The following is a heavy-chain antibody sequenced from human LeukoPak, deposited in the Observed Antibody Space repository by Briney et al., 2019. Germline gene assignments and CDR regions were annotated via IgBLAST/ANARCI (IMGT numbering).Heavy chain of an antibody. Sequence: GESLKISCQASGYTFTSYWIGWVRQMPAKGLECMGIIYPDDSDTTYSPSFQGQVTISADKSFSTAYLQWSSLKASDTAIYYCARLGGDTYYFGSASYPNWYFDLWGRGTLVTVSS. CDR2: IYPDDSDT. J-gene: IGHJ2*01. V-gene: IGHV5-51*01. CDR1: GYTFTSYW. CDR3: ARLGGDTYYFGSASYPNWYFDL. D-gene: IGHD3-10*01.